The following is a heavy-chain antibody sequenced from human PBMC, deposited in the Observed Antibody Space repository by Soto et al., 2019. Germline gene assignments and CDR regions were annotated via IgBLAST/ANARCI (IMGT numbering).Heavy chain of an antibody. CDR1: GFIFSGYA. J-gene: IGHJ6*02. CDR3: ARDYVMDV. Sequence: EVQLVESGGVLVKPGGSLRLSCAASGFIFSGYAMNWVRQSPGKGLEWVSSISTTSTYIYYADSVKGRFTISRDNANNSLHLQMNDLRAEDTAVYYCARDYVMDVWGQGTTVTVSS. CDR2: ISTTSTYI. D-gene: IGHD3-10*02. V-gene: IGHV3-21*01.